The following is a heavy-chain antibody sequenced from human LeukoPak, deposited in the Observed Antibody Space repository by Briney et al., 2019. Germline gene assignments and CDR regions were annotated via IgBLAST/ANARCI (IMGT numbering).Heavy chain of an antibody. Sequence: GGSLRLSCAASGFTFRNYGMTWVRQAPGKGLEWVSSISSGSSFMYYADSVKGRFTISRDNAKNSLYLQMNSLRAKDTALYYCARDYYDSSGSSWFDPWGQGTLVTVSS. V-gene: IGHV3-21*01. D-gene: IGHD3-22*01. CDR2: ISSGSSFM. CDR3: ARDYYDSSGSSWFDP. CDR1: GFTFRNYG. J-gene: IGHJ5*02.